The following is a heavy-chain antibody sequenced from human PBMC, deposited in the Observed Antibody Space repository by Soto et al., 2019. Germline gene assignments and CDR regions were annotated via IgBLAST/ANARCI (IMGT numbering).Heavy chain of an antibody. D-gene: IGHD3-10*01. V-gene: IGHV4-59*01. CDR3: ARTPFYYFALATHLYYFDF. Sequence: QVQLQESGPRLMKPSETLSRTCTVASGSISSYYWSWLRQPPGKGLEWIGYVYYSGTTNYNSSLKSRVTISIVPSKNQFSLMLNSVTAADTAVYYCARTPFYYFALATHLYYFDFWDQGALVTVSS. J-gene: IGHJ4*02. CDR2: VYYSGTT. CDR1: SGSISSYY.